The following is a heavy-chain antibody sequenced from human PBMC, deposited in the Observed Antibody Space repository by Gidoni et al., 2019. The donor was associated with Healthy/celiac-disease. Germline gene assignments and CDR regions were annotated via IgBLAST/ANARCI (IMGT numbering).Heavy chain of an antibody. CDR2: ISSSSSTI. V-gene: IGHV3-48*01. J-gene: IGHJ4*02. Sequence: EVQLVESGGGLVQPGGYLRLSCAASGFTFSSYSMNWVRQAPGKGLEWVSYISSSSSTIYYADSVNGRFTISRDNAKNSLYLQMNSLRAEDTAVYYCARDRYYGSGSYYNDTDYWGQGTLVTVSS. CDR3: ARDRYYGSGSYYNDTDY. D-gene: IGHD3-10*01. CDR1: GFTFSSYS.